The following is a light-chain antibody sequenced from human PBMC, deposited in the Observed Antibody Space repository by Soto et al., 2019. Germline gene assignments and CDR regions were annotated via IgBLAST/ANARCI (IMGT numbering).Light chain of an antibody. CDR2: EVS. Sequence: QSALTQPASVSGSPGQSITISCTGTSSDVGGYNFGSWYQQHPGKAPKLMIYEVSNRPSGVSNRFSGSKSGNTTSLTISGLQAEDEADYYCSPYTSCSPQVFGTGTKLTVL. J-gene: IGLJ1*01. V-gene: IGLV2-14*01. CDR1: SSDVGGYNF. CDR3: SPYTSCSPQV.